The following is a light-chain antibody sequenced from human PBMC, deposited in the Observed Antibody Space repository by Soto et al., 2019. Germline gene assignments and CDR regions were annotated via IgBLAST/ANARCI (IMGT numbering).Light chain of an antibody. J-gene: IGKJ3*01. Sequence: DIQMTQSPSSLSASVGDRVTITCQASQDISNYLNWYQQKPGKAPKLLIFETSTLETGVPSRFSGSGSGTDFTFTISSLQTEDIATYYCQQYDALPLTFGPGTNVHIK. V-gene: IGKV1-33*01. CDR1: QDISNY. CDR2: ETS. CDR3: QQYDALPLT.